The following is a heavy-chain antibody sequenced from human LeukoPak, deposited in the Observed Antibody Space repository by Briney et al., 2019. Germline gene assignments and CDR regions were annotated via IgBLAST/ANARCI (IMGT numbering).Heavy chain of an antibody. D-gene: IGHD6-6*01. CDR2: IYYSGST. CDR1: GGSISSDDYY. J-gene: IGHJ4*02. CDR3: ARGALYSSSPDYFDY. V-gene: IGHV4-30-4*08. Sequence: SQTLSLTCTVSGGSISSDDYYWSWIRQPPGKGLEWIGYIYYSGSTYYNPALKSRLTISVDTSKNQFSLKLNSVTAADTAVYYCARGALYSSSPDYFDYWGQGTLVTVSS.